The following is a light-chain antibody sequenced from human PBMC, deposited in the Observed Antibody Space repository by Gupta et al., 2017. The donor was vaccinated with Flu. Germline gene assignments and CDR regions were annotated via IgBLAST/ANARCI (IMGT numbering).Light chain of an antibody. V-gene: IGKV2-28*01. CDR2: LGS. J-gene: IGKJ4*01. CDR1: QSLLHTNGYNY. CDR3: MQSLQTPLT. Sequence: DIVMTQSPISLPVTPGEPASISCRSSQSLLHTNGYNYLDWYLQKPGQSPHLLIYLGSNRASGVPDRFSGSGSGTDFTLKISSVEAEDVGVYFCMQSLQTPLTFGGGTKVEIK.